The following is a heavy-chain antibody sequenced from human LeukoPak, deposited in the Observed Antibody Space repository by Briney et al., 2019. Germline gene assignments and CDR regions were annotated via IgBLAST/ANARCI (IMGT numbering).Heavy chain of an antibody. D-gene: IGHD3-3*01. CDR3: ARHPGSITIFGVEYRGDAFDV. Sequence: PSETLSLTCTVSGGSISSSSYYWGWIRQPRGKGLEWIGSIYYSGSTYYNPSLKSRVTISVDTSKNQFSLKLSSVTAADTAVYYCARHPGSITIFGVEYRGDAFDVWGQGTMVTVSS. J-gene: IGHJ3*01. V-gene: IGHV4-39*01. CDR2: IYYSGST. CDR1: GGSISSSSYY.